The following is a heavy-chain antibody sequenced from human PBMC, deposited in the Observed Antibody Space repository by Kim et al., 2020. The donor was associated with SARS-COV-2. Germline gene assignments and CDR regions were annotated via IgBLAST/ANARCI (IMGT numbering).Heavy chain of an antibody. CDR3: ARVSSSWGIDY. Sequence: GGSLRLSCAASGFTVSSNYMSWVRQAPGKGLEWVSVIYSGGSTYYADSVKGRFTISRDNSKNTLYLQMNSLRAEDTAVYYCARVSSSWGIDYWGQGTLVTISS. CDR2: IYSGGST. D-gene: IGHD6-13*01. CDR1: GFTVSSNY. J-gene: IGHJ4*02. V-gene: IGHV3-53*01.